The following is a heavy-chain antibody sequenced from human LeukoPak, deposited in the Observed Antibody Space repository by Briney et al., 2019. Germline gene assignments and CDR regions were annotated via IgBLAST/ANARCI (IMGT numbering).Heavy chain of an antibody. V-gene: IGHV4-61*02. CDR3: AMAAAGTGDFDY. J-gene: IGHJ4*02. CDR2: IYTSGST. D-gene: IGHD6-13*01. Sequence: SETLSLTCTVSGGSISSSSYYWSWIRQPAGKGLEWIGRIYTSGSTNYNPSLKSRVTMSVDTSKNQFSLKLSSVTAADTAVYYCAMAAAGTGDFDYWGQGTLVTVSS. CDR1: GGSISSSSYY.